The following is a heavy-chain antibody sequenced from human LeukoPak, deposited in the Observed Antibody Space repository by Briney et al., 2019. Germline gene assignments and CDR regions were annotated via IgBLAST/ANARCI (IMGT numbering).Heavy chain of an antibody. CDR2: VFYDGSS. CDR3: ARAYGPDPGITGHYYYYYYMDV. V-gene: IGHV4-39*01. Sequence: SETLSLTCTVSSGSIKNSNYYWGWIRQPPGKGLEWIGSVFYDGSSDYNPSLKSRVTISVDTSKNKFSLKVKSVTAADTAVYYCARAYGPDPGITGHYYYYYYMDVWGKGTTVTVSS. J-gene: IGHJ6*03. D-gene: IGHD1-14*01. CDR1: SGSIKNSNYY.